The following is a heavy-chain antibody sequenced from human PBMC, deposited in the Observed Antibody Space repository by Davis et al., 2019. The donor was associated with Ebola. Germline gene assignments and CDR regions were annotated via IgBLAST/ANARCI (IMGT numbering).Heavy chain of an antibody. D-gene: IGHD3-10*01. V-gene: IGHV3-73*01. Sequence: PGGSLRLSCAASGFTFSGSAMHWVRQASGKGLEWVGRIRSKANSYATAYAASVKGRFTISRDDSKNTAYLQMNSLRAEDTAVYYCARDLTYYYGSGVPGGMDVWGQGTTVTVSS. J-gene: IGHJ6*02. CDR2: IRSKANSYAT. CDR1: GFTFSGSA. CDR3: ARDLTYYYGSGVPGGMDV.